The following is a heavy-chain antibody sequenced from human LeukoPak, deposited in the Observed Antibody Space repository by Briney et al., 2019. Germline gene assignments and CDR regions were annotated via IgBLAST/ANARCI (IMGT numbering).Heavy chain of an antibody. Sequence: GASVKVSCKASGYTFTSYYMHWVRQAPGQGLEWMGIINPSGGSTSYAQKFQGRVTMTRDTSTSTVYMELSSLRSEDTAVYHCTYMGSGSSFDYWGQGTLVTVSS. CDR2: INPSGGST. CDR3: TYMGSGSSFDY. CDR1: GYTFTSYY. D-gene: IGHD3-10*01. V-gene: IGHV1-46*01. J-gene: IGHJ4*02.